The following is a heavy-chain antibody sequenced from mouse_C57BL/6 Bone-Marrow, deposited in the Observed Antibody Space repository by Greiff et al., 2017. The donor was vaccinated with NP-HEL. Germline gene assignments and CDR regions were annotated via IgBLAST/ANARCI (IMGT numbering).Heavy chain of an antibody. Sequence: EVQRVESGPGLVKPSQSLSLTCSVTGYSITSGYYWNWIRQFPGNKLECMGYISYDGSNNYNPSLKNRISITRDTSKNQFFLKLNSVTTEDTATYDCARDYYSKRFAYWGQGTLVTVSA. CDR2: ISYDGSN. CDR1: GYSITSGYY. V-gene: IGHV3-6*01. J-gene: IGHJ3*01. D-gene: IGHD2-5*01. CDR3: ARDYYSKRFAY.